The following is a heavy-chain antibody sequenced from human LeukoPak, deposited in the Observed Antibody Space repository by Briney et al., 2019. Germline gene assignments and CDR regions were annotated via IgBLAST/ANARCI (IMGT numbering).Heavy chain of an antibody. CDR3: ARDHYGSGSLGYYYYYGMDV. J-gene: IGHJ6*02. CDR2: IYYSGST. Sequence: SQTLSLTCTVSGGSISSGGYYWSWIRQHPGKGLEWIEYIYYSGSTYYNPSLKSRVTISVDTSKNQFSLKLSSVTAADTAVYYCARDHYGSGSLGYYYYYGMDVWGQGTTATVSS. CDR1: GGSISSGGYY. D-gene: IGHD3-10*01. V-gene: IGHV4-31*03.